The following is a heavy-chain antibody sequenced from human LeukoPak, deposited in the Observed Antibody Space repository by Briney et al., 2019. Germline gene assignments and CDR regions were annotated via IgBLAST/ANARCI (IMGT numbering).Heavy chain of an antibody. CDR3: AKDLGVGGYCSSTSCVGYAFDI. CDR2: ISGSGGST. Sequence: GGSLRLSCAASGFTFSSYAMSWVRQAPGKGLEWVSAISGSGGSTYYADSVKGRFTISRDNSKNTLYLQMNSLRAEDTAVYYCAKDLGVGGYCSSTSCVGYAFDIWGQGTMVTVSS. V-gene: IGHV3-23*01. J-gene: IGHJ3*02. D-gene: IGHD2-2*01. CDR1: GFTFSSYA.